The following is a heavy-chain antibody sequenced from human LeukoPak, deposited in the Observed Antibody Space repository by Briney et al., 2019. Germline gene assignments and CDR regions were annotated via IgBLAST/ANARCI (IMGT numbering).Heavy chain of an antibody. CDR1: GFTFSSYD. CDR3: ARSEVQYQLLCPLDY. J-gene: IGHJ4*02. Sequence: PGGSLRLSCAASGFTFSSYDMHWVRQATGKGLEWVSAIGTAGDTYYPGSVKGRFTISRENAKNSLYLQMGSLRAEDMAVYYCARSEVQYQLLCPLDYWGQGALVIVSS. V-gene: IGHV3-13*01. CDR2: IGTAGDT. D-gene: IGHD2-2*01.